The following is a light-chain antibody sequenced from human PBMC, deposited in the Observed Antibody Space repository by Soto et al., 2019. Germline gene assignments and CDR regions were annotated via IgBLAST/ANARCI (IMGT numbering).Light chain of an antibody. CDR3: QQYNNSSLT. J-gene: IGKJ4*01. V-gene: IGKV3-15*01. Sequence: EIVMTQSPATLSVSPGERATLSCRASQSVSSNLAWYQQKPGQAPRLLIYGASTRATGIPARFSGSGSGTEFTLTISSLQSEDFAVYYWQQYNNSSLTFGGGTKVEIK. CDR2: GAS. CDR1: QSVSSN.